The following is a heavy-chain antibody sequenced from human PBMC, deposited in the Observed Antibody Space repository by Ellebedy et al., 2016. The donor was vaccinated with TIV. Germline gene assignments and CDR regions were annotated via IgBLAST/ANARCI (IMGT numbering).Heavy chain of an antibody. J-gene: IGHJ4*02. CDR2: MNPNSGST. CDR3: ASSRIVVVPAAFGSGWSEGLGY. V-gene: IGHV1-8*02. CDR1: GYTFTSYY. Sequence: ASVKVSCXASGYTFTSYYMHWVRQATGQGLEWMGWMNPNSGSTGYAQKFQGRVTMTRDTSTGTAFMELRSLRSEDTAVYYCASSRIVVVPAAFGSGWSEGLGYWGQGTLVTVSS. D-gene: IGHD2-2*01.